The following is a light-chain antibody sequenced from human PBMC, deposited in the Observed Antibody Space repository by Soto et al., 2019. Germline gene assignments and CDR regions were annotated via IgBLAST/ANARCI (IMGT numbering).Light chain of an antibody. J-gene: IGLJ3*02. CDR2: GNN. Sequence: QSVLTQPPSVSGAPGQRVTISCTGSSSNIGAGYDGHWYQPLIGTAPKLLIYGNNNRPSGVPDLFSGSKSSTSAALAITGLQAEDEADDHCQYYDSSRSGSGVFGGGTKLTVL. CDR1: SSNIGAGYD. CDR3: QYYDSSRSGSGV. V-gene: IGLV1-40*01.